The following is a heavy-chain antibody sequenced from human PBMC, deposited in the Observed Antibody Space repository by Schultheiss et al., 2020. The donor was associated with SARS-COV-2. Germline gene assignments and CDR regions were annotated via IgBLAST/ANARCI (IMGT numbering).Heavy chain of an antibody. CDR2: IIPIFGTA. D-gene: IGHD3-9*01. CDR3: ARVKYYDILTGYPNVDYFDY. Sequence: SVKVSCKASGYTFTDYAIHWVRQAPGQGLEWMGGIIPIFGTANYAQKFQGRVTMTTDTSTSTAYMELRSLRSDDTAVYYCARVKYYDILTGYPNVDYFDYWGQGTLVTVSS. J-gene: IGHJ4*02. V-gene: IGHV1-69*05. CDR1: GYTFTDYA.